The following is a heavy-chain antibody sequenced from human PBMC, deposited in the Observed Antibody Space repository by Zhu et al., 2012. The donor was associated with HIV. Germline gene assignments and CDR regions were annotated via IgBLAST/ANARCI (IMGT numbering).Heavy chain of an antibody. CDR2: IYHSGST. CDR3: ATDLPGIAVAGGNY. CDR1: GYSISSGYY. D-gene: IGHD6-19*01. Sequence: QVQLQESGPGLVKPSETLSLTCAVSGYSISSGYYWGWIRQPPGKGLEWIGSIYHSGSTYYNPSLKSRVTISVDTSKNQFSLKLSSVTAADTAVYYCATDLPGIAVAGGNYWGQGTLVTVSS. V-gene: IGHV4-38-2*01. J-gene: IGHJ4*02.